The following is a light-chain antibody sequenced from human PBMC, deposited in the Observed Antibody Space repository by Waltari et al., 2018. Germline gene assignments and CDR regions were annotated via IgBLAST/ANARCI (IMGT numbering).Light chain of an antibody. J-gene: IGKJ1*01. CDR1: QSVNTY. CDR2: GEY. V-gene: IGKV3-20*01. CDR3: QHHVRLPAT. Sequence: IVLTQSPGTLSLSPGERATLSCRASQSVNTYLAWYQQKPGQAPRLLIYGEYTRAAGIPDRFSGSGFGTDFSLTISRLEAEDFAVYYCQHHVRLPATFGQGTKVEIK.